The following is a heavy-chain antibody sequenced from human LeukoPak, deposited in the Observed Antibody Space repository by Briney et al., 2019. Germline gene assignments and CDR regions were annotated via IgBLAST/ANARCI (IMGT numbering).Heavy chain of an antibody. Sequence: SVKVSCKASGYTFTGYYMHWVRQAPGQGLEWMGWINPNSGGTNYAQKFQGRVTMTRNTSISTAYMELSSLRSEDTAVYYCARTPPGGDVDHWGQGTLVTVSS. CDR2: INPNSGGT. D-gene: IGHD3-16*01. V-gene: IGHV1-2*02. J-gene: IGHJ4*02. CDR1: GYTFTGYY. CDR3: ARTPPGGDVDH.